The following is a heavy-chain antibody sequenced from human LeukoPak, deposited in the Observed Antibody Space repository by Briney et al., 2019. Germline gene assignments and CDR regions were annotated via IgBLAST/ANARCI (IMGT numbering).Heavy chain of an antibody. D-gene: IGHD2-21*02. CDR3: ARDEVGVTAAFDY. V-gene: IGHV1-18*01. CDR1: GYTFSNYG. Sequence: ASVKVSCKASGYTFSNYGISWVRQAPGQGLEWMAWISAYNGNTNYAQKFQGRVTMTRDTSISTAYMELSRLRSDDTAVYYCARDEVGVTAAFDYWGQGTLVTVSS. CDR2: ISAYNGNT. J-gene: IGHJ4*02.